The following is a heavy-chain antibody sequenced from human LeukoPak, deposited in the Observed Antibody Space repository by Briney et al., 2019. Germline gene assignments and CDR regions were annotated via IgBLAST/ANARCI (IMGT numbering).Heavy chain of an antibody. J-gene: IGHJ5*02. Sequence: GESLKISCKGSGYSFTSYWIGWVRQMPGKGLEWMGIIYPGDSDTRYSPSFQGQVTISADKSLNTAYLHWSSLKASDTAMYYCARLELTNGYCTNGVCSMGGANWFDPWGQETLVTVSS. CDR2: IYPGDSDT. CDR1: GYSFTSYW. CDR3: ARLELTNGYCTNGVCSMGGANWFDP. D-gene: IGHD2-8*01. V-gene: IGHV5-51*01.